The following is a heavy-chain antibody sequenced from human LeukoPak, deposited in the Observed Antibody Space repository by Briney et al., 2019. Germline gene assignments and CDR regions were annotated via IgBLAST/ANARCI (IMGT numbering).Heavy chain of an antibody. CDR3: ARALNPLPGTYYFDY. Sequence: PSETLSLTCAVFGGSFSSGQYWSWIRQPPGKGLEWIGEINHSGSSNYNPALKSRVTISVDTSKNQFSLKLSSVTAADTAVYYCARALNPLPGTYYFDYWGQGTLVTVSS. CDR1: GGSFSSGQY. V-gene: IGHV4-34*01. D-gene: IGHD2-15*01. CDR2: INHSGSS. J-gene: IGHJ4*02.